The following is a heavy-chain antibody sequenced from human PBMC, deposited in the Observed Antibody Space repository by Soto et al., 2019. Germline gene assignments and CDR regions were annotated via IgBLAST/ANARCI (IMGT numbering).Heavy chain of an antibody. CDR1: GLFVGTSY. Sequence: EVQLVESGGGLVQPGGSLRLSCVASGLFVGTSYMSWVRQAPGKGLEWVSVIYTGGTTYYGDSVKGRFTISRDNSNNTVYLQMSSLRTDDTAFYYCASPSASAGFEYWGQGILVTVSS. V-gene: IGHV3-53*01. J-gene: IGHJ4*02. D-gene: IGHD3-10*01. CDR2: IYTGGTT. CDR3: ASPSASAGFEY.